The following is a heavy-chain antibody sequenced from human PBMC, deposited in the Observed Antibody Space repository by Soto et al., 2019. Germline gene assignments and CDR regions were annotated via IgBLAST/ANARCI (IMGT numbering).Heavy chain of an antibody. CDR1: EGTFNNYV. D-gene: IGHD2-2*01. V-gene: IGHV1-69*06. CDR2: SLPIFATP. Sequence: QVQLVQSGGEVKKPGSSVKVSCKASEGTFNNYVVNCVRQAPGHGLEWMGGSLPIFATPKYAQKFQGRVTITADKSTSTAYMELTSLRSADTAVYYCAGRCDSTTCLGHFDDFGQGTLGTVAS. CDR3: AGRCDSTTCLGHFDD. J-gene: IGHJ4*02.